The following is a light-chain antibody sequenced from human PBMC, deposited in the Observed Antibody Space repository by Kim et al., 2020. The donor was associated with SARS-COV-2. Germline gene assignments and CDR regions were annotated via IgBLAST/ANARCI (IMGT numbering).Light chain of an antibody. Sequence: SSELTQDPAVSVALGQTVRITCQGDCLKTSYESWYQQKPGQAPVLVLYGKNDRPSGIPDRFSGSTSLNTASLTITGAQAEDEADYYCNSRDSSGYHVVFGGGTQLTVL. CDR1: CLKTSY. CDR3: NSRDSSGYHVV. J-gene: IGLJ2*01. V-gene: IGLV3-19*01. CDR2: GKN.